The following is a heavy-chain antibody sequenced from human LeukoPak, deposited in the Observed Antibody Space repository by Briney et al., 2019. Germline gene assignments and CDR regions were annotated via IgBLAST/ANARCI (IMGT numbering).Heavy chain of an antibody. CDR2: IDSDGSST. D-gene: IGHD4-11*01. CDR3: ASPGGNYALLGFGY. CDR1: GFTFSSYW. J-gene: IGHJ4*02. Sequence: GGSLRLSCAASGFTFSSYWMHWVRRTPGKGLVWVSRIDSDGSSTSYADSVKGRFTISRDNAKNTLYLQMNSLRAEDTAVYYCASPGGNYALLGFGYWGQGTLVTVSS. V-gene: IGHV3-74*01.